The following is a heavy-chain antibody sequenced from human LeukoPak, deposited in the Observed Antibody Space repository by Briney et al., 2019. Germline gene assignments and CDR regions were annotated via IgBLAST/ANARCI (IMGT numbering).Heavy chain of an antibody. Sequence: PGGSLRLSCAVSGVSFSSYAVGWVRQTPGKGLQLVSTITGSGDSTFYADSVNGRFTVSRDNSKNTLYLQMSSLRADDTALYYCAFWPHQQWLLADYWGQGTLVTVSS. J-gene: IGHJ4*02. V-gene: IGHV3-23*01. D-gene: IGHD6-19*01. CDR2: ITGSGDST. CDR3: AFWPHQQWLLADY. CDR1: GVSFSSYA.